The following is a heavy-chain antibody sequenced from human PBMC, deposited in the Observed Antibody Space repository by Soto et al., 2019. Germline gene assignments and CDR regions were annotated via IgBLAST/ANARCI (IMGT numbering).Heavy chain of an antibody. D-gene: IGHD2-15*01. CDR3: AKVENIVVVVAAGFAP. CDR1: GFTFSSYA. CDR2: ISGSGGST. V-gene: IGHV3-23*01. Sequence: GGPLRLSWAAAGFTFSSYAMSWVLQATGKGLEWVSAISGSGGSTYYADSVKGRFTISRDNSKNTLYLQMNSLRAEDTAVYYCAKVENIVVVVAAGFAPWGQGTLVTVSS. J-gene: IGHJ5*02.